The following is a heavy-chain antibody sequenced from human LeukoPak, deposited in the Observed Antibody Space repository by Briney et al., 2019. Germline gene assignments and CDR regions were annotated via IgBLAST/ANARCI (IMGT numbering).Heavy chain of an antibody. Sequence: PGGSLRLSCAASGFTFSSYWMSWVRQAPGKGLEWVANIKQDGSEKYYVDSVKGRFTISRDNAKNSLYLQMNSLRAEDTAVYYCAKGAGYSYGYEVDYWGQGTLVTVSS. D-gene: IGHD5-18*01. J-gene: IGHJ4*02. V-gene: IGHV3-7*01. CDR1: GFTFSSYW. CDR3: AKGAGYSYGYEVDY. CDR2: IKQDGSEK.